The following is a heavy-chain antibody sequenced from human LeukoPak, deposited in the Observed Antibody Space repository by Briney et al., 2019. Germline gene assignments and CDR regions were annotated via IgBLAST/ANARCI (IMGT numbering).Heavy chain of an antibody. J-gene: IGHJ4*02. Sequence: GGSLRLSCAASGFTFKNEPMNWVCQAPGKGLEWVSHIRSDSKTIVYADSVKGRFTISRDNAKNSLSLQMDSLRAEDTAVYYCARDYNWVFDYWGQGTLVTVSS. D-gene: IGHD1-20*01. CDR1: GFTFKNEP. V-gene: IGHV3-48*01. CDR3: ARDYNWVFDY. CDR2: IRSDSKTI.